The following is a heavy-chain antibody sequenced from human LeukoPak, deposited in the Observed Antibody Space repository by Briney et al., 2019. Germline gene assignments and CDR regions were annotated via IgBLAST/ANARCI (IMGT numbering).Heavy chain of an antibody. D-gene: IGHD1-7*01. J-gene: IGHJ5*02. CDR1: GGSTSSYY. Sequence: KPSETLSLTCTVSGGSTSSYYWSWIRQPPGKGLEWIGYIYYSGSTNYNPSLKSRVTISVDTSKNQFSLKLSSVTAADTAVYYCARSRYNWNYYMNWFDPWGQGTLVTVSS. CDR3: ARSRYNWNYYMNWFDP. V-gene: IGHV4-59*01. CDR2: IYYSGST.